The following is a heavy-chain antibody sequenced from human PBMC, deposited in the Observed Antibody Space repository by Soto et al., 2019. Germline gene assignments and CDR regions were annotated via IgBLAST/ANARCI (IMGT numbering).Heavy chain of an antibody. Sequence: SETLSLTCTVSGGSISSSSYYWGWIRQPPGKGLERIGIIYYSGSTYYNPSLKSRVTISVDTSKNQFSLKLSSVSATDTAVYYCATSNWFDPWGQGTLVTVSS. CDR2: IYYSGST. J-gene: IGHJ5*02. V-gene: IGHV4-39*01. CDR1: GGSISSSSYY. CDR3: ATSNWFDP.